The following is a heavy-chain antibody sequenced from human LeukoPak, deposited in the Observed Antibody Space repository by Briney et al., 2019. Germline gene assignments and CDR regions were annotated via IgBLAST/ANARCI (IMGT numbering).Heavy chain of an antibody. V-gene: IGHV3-74*01. CDR2: MSGDGRST. CDR3: ASGYYGSGSYLTP. D-gene: IGHD3-10*01. J-gene: IGHJ5*02. CDR1: GFTFNNYW. Sequence: GGSLRLSCAASGFTFNNYWMHWVRHAPGKGLVWVSRMSGDGRSTSYADSVKGRFTISRDNAKNTLYLQMDSLRGEDTAVYYCASGYYGSGSYLTPWGQGALVTVSS.